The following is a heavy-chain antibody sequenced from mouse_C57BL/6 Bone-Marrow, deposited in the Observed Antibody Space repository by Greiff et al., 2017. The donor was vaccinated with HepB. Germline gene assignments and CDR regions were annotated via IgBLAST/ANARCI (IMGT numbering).Heavy chain of an antibody. CDR3: AKGLWLRRTPHYYAMDY. CDR2: IWRGGST. V-gene: IGHV2-5*01. D-gene: IGHD2-2*01. J-gene: IGHJ4*01. Sequence: VQLQQSGPCLVQPSQSLSITCTVSGFSLTSYGVHWVRQSPGKGLEWLGVIWRGGSTDYNAAFMSRLSITKDNSKSQVFFKMNSLQADDTAIYYCAKGLWLRRTPHYYAMDYWGQGTSVTVSS. CDR1: GFSLTSYG.